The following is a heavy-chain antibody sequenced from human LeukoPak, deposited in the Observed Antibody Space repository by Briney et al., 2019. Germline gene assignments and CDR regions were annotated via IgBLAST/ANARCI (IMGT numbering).Heavy chain of an antibody. CDR3: AKVTYYYDSSGYYAFDY. V-gene: IGHV3-23*01. CDR1: GFTFSSYA. CDR2: ISGSGGST. Sequence: PGTSLRLSCAASGFTFSSYAMSWVRQAPGKGLEWVSAISGSGGSTYYADSVKGRFTISRDNSKNTLYLQMNSLRAEDTAVYYCAKVTYYYDSSGYYAFDYWGQGTLVTVSS. J-gene: IGHJ4*02. D-gene: IGHD3-22*01.